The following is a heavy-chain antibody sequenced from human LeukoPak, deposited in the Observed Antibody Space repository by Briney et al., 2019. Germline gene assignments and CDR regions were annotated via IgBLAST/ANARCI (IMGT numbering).Heavy chain of an antibody. J-gene: IGHJ3*02. V-gene: IGHV4-39*01. D-gene: IGHD1-26*01. Sequence: PSETLSLTCTVSAGSVSTNSYYWGWIRQPPGKGLEWLGSVSYIGNTYYSPSLKSRVTLSVDTSKNQFSLRLTSVTAADTATYYCVRVRIIVGAADAFDIWGQGTLVAVSS. CDR2: VSYIGNT. CDR3: VRVRIIVGAADAFDI. CDR1: AGSVSTNSYY.